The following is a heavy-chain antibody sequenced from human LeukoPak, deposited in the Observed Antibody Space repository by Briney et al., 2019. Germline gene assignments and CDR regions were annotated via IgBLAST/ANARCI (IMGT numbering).Heavy chain of an antibody. Sequence: GGSLRLSCAASGFTFSSYSMNWVRQAPGKGLEWVSSISSSSSYIYYADSVKGRFTISRDNAKNSLYLQMNSLRAEDTALYYCARVGYCSGGSCHNYFDYWGQGTLVTVSS. V-gene: IGHV3-21*04. CDR1: GFTFSSYS. D-gene: IGHD2-15*01. CDR2: ISSSSSYI. CDR3: ARVGYCSGGSCHNYFDY. J-gene: IGHJ4*02.